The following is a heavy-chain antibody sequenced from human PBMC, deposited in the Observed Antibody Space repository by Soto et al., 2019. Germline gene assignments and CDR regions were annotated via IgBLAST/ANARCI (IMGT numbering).Heavy chain of an antibody. CDR1: GFTFSGDA. J-gene: IGHJ2*01. D-gene: IGHD3-10*01. CDR2: ISGAGDAT. V-gene: IGHV3-23*01. CDR3: AIKVSGSTGRPDLWYFDH. Sequence: EVQLLNSGGGLVQPGGSLRLSCAASGFTFSGDALTWVRQAPGKGLEWVSAISGAGDATFYADSVKGRFTISRDNSNNTLYLQTHNLTAEDTAVYYCAIKVSGSTGRPDLWYFDHGGRGTLVTVSS.